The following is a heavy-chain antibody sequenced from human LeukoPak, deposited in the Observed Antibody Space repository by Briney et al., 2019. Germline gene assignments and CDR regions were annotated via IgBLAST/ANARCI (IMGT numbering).Heavy chain of an antibody. V-gene: IGHV3-48*03. CDR2: ISSSGSTI. D-gene: IGHD3-22*01. CDR3: ARDFGGSSGYNFDY. J-gene: IGHJ4*02. CDR1: GFTFSSYE. Sequence: GGSLRLSCAASGFTFSSYEMNWVRQAPGKGLEWVSYISSSGSTIYYADSVKGRFTISRDNAKNSLYLQMNSLRAEDTAVYYCARDFGGSSGYNFDYWGQGTLVTVSS.